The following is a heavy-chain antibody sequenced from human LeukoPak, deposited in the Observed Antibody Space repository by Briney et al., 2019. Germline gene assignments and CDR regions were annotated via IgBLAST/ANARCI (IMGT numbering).Heavy chain of an antibody. CDR2: INPNSGGT. J-gene: IGHJ4*02. CDR3: ALYNFWSGYYTFDY. V-gene: IGHV1-2*02. D-gene: IGHD3-3*01. Sequence: ASVKVSCKASGYTFTGYYMHWVRQAPGQGLEWMGWINPNSGGTNYAQKVQGRVTMTRDKSISTAYMELSRLRSDDTAVYYCALYNFWSGYYTFDYWGQGTLVTVSS. CDR1: GYTFTGYY.